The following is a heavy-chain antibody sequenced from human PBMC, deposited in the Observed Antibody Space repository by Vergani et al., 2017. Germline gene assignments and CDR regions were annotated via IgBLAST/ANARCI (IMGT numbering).Heavy chain of an antibody. CDR3: ARDGSGGSPFAMDV. J-gene: IGHJ6*02. V-gene: IGHV1-2*02. CDR2: INPNTGGA. Sequence: QVHLVQSGAEVKKPGASVKVSCKASGYNFTAYYLNWVRQAPGQGLEWVGWINPNTGGAYYAQKFQDTATMTRDTSTSTAYMELRGLRSDDTAMYYCARDGSGGSPFAMDVWGQGTTVTVSS. D-gene: IGHD2-15*01. CDR1: GYNFTAYY.